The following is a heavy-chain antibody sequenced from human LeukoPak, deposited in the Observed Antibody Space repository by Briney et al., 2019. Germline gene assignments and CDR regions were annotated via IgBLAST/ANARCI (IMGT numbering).Heavy chain of an antibody. CDR3: ARDAYTFGYGAFDI. CDR1: GGSISSYY. D-gene: IGHD3-16*01. Sequence: PSETLSLTCTVSGGSISSYYWTWIRQPPGKGLEWIGYIYHSESTTYNPSLESRVTISAHTSKNQFSLRLNSVTAADTAAYYCARDAYTFGYGAFDIWGQGTMVAVSS. CDR2: IYHSEST. V-gene: IGHV4-59*01. J-gene: IGHJ3*02.